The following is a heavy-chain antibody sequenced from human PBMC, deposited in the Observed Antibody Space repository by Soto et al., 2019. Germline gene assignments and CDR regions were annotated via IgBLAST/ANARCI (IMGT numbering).Heavy chain of an antibody. J-gene: IGHJ6*02. V-gene: IGHV1-18*04. CDR1: GYTFTSYG. CDR3: ARDPGPISIVVVPAAIWSADYGMDV. CDR2: ISAYNGNT. Sequence: GASVKVSCKASGYTFTSYGISWVRQAPGQGLEWMGWISAYNGNTNYAQKLQGRVTMTTDISTSTAYMELRSLRSDDTAVYYCARDPGPISIVVVPAAIWSADYGMDVWGQGTTVTVSS. D-gene: IGHD2-2*01.